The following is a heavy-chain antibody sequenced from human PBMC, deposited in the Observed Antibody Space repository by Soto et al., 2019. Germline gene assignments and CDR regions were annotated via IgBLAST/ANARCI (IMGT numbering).Heavy chain of an antibody. D-gene: IGHD3-3*01. J-gene: IGHJ4*02. V-gene: IGHV3-23*01. CDR1: GFTFSSFA. Sequence: EMQLLESGGGLVQPGGSLRLSCAASGFTFSSFAMSWVRQAPGKGLDWVSAISGSGGSTYSADSVKGRFTISRDNSKDTLYLHMNSLRAEDTAVYYCAKPPLRFLEWLLYYWGQGTLVTVSP. CDR2: ISGSGGST. CDR3: AKPPLRFLEWLLYY.